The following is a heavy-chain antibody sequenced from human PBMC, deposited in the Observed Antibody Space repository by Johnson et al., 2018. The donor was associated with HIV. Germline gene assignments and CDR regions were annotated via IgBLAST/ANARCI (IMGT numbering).Heavy chain of an antibody. V-gene: IGHV3-23*04. D-gene: IGHD3-22*01. CDR2: ISGSGGST. CDR3: VRGRISMTVVDLRGGAFDI. CDR1: GFTFSSYA. Sequence: VQLVESGGGVVQPGRSLRLSCAASGFTFSSYAMSWVRQAPGKGLEWVSAISGSGGSTYYADSVKGRFTISRDNSKNTLYLQMNSLRAEDTAIYYCVRGRISMTVVDLRGGAFDIWGQGTTVTVSS. J-gene: IGHJ3*02.